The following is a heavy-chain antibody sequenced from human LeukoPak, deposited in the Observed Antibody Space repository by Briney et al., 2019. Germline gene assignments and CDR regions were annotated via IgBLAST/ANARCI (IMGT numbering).Heavy chain of an antibody. CDR1: GFTFSSYS. V-gene: IGHV3-48*01. CDR3: AKYCSGGNCYSGLY. Sequence: GGSLRLSCVASGFTFSSYSMNWVPQAPGKGLEWVSYISSSSSTIYYGDSVKGRFTISRDNAKNSLYLQMNSLRAEDTAVYYCAKYCSGGNCYSGLYWGQGTLVTVSS. CDR2: ISSSSSTI. J-gene: IGHJ4*02. D-gene: IGHD2-15*01.